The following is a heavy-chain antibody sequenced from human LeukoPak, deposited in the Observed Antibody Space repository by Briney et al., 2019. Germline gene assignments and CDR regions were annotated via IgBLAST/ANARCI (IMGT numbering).Heavy chain of an antibody. CDR2: ISIGGSTI. V-gene: IGHV3-48*01. J-gene: IGHJ4*02. CDR3: ARVRNLRGDY. D-gene: IGHD4-17*01. Sequence: GRSLRLSCAASAFTFSSYSTNWVSQAPGKWMEWVSYISIGGSTIYYGDSVKGRFPISRDNAKNSLYLQMNSRRAEDTAVYYCARVRNLRGDYWGQGTLVTVSS. CDR1: AFTFSSYS.